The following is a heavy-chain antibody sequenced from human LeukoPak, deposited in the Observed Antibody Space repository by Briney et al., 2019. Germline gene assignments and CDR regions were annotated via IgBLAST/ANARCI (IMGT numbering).Heavy chain of an antibody. Sequence: SETLSLTCTVSGYSISSGYYWGWIRQPPGKGLEWIGSIYYSGSTYYNPSLKSRVTISVDTSKNQFSLKLSSVTAADTAVYYCARSGRQQWLVPVDYWGQGTLVTVSS. CDR1: GYSISSGYY. J-gene: IGHJ4*02. V-gene: IGHV4-38-2*02. CDR2: IYYSGST. CDR3: ARSGRQQWLVPVDY. D-gene: IGHD6-19*01.